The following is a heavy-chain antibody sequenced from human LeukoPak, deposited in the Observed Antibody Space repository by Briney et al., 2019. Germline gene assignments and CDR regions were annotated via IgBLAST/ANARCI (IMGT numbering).Heavy chain of an antibody. CDR3: ARVTSGSSYRPFDC. V-gene: IGHV3-48*03. CDR2: ISSSGSTI. J-gene: IGHJ4*02. D-gene: IGHD3-10*01. Sequence: GGSLRLSCAASGFTFSSYEMNWVRQAPGKGLEWVSYISSSGSTIYYADSVKGRFTISRDNAKNSLYLQMNSLRAEDTAVYYCARVTSGSSYRPFDCWGQSTLVTVSS. CDR1: GFTFSSYE.